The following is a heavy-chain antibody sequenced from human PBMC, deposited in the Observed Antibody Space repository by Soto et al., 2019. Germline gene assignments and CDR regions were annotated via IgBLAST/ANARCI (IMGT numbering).Heavy chain of an antibody. CDR1: GFTFDDNA. CDR2: ISWNGAAT. J-gene: IGHJ4*02. V-gene: IGHV3-9*01. D-gene: IGHD3-10*01. Sequence: EAHLVESGGGLVQPGRSLRLSCVASGFTFDDNAIHWVRQAPGKGLEWVSGISWNGAATGYADSVKGRFTISRDNAKNSLYLQMSNLRTEDTAIYYCANLPLYGSGFDCWGQGTLVTVSS. CDR3: ANLPLYGSGFDC.